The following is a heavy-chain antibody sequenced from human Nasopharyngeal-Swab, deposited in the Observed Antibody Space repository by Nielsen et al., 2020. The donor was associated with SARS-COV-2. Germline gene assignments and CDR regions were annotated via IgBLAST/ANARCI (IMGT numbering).Heavy chain of an antibody. CDR2: ISDDNTI. CDR3: ARTDSSGYYPVTYYYYGMDV. J-gene: IGHJ6*02. Sequence: WIRQPPGKGLEWISYISDDNTIFYADSVKGRFTISRDNAKNSLYLHMNSLRAEDTAVYYCARTDSSGYYPVTYYYYGMDVWGQGTTVTVSS. V-gene: IGHV3-69-1*01. D-gene: IGHD3-22*01.